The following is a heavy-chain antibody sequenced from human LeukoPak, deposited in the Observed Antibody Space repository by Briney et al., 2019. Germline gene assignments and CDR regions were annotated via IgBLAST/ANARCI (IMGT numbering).Heavy chain of an antibody. D-gene: IGHD4-11*01. CDR2: IIPIFGIA. CDR3: ARGRSYSNYGRWFDP. Sequence: GSSVKVSCKASGGTFSSYAISWVRQAPGQGLEWMGGIIPIFGIANYAQKFQGRVTITADKSTSTAYMELSSLRSEDTAVYYCARGRSYSNYGRWFDPWGQGTLVTVSS. CDR1: GGTFSSYA. J-gene: IGHJ5*02. V-gene: IGHV1-69*17.